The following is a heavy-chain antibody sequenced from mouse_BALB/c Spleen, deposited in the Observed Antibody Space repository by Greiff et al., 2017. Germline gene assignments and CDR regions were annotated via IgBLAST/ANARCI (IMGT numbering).Heavy chain of an antibody. CDR1: GFTFSDYY. V-gene: IGHV5-4*02. CDR3: ARGYGNYPWFAY. J-gene: IGHJ3*01. Sequence: DVMLVESGGGLVKPGGSLKLSCAASGFTFSDYYMYWVRQTPEKRLEWVATISDGGSYTYYPDSVKGRFTISRDNAKNNLYLQTSSLKSEDTAMYYCARGYGNYPWFAYWGQGTLVTVSA. D-gene: IGHD2-10*02. CDR2: ISDGGSYT.